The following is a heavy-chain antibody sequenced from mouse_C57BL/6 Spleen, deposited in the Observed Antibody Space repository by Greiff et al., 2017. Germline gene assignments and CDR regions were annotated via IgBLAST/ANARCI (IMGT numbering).Heavy chain of an antibody. CDR1: GYAFSSSW. CDR3: ARGTGPYFDY. V-gene: IGHV1-82*01. CDR2: IYPGDGDT. J-gene: IGHJ2*01. D-gene: IGHD4-1*01. Sequence: VKLQQSGPELVKPGASVKISCKASGYAFSSSWMNWVKQRPGKGLEWIGRIYPGDGDTNYNGKFKGKATLTADKSSSTAYMQLSSLTSEDSAVYFCARGTGPYFDYWGQGTTLTVSS.